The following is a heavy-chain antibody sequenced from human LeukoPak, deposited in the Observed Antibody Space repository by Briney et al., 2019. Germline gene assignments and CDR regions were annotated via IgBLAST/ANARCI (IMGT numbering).Heavy chain of an antibody. Sequence: ASVKVSCKASGYTFTSYAMHWVRQAPGQRLEWMGWINAGNGNTKYSQEFQGRVTITRDTSASTAYMELSSLRSEDMAVYYCARAPYYDFWSGYYTGFDYWGQGTLVTVSS. CDR3: ARAPYYDFWSGYYTGFDY. V-gene: IGHV1-3*03. J-gene: IGHJ4*02. CDR2: INAGNGNT. CDR1: GYTFTSYA. D-gene: IGHD3-3*01.